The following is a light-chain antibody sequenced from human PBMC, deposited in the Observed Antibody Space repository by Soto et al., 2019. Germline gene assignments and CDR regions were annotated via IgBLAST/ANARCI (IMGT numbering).Light chain of an antibody. Sequence: QSVLTQPASVSGSPGQSITISCAGTSNDVGGYNYVSWYQQHPGKAPKLRIYEVSHPPSGVSHRFSGSKPGDTASLTIAGLQAEDDADYYCNSYSRGTTLRVFGTGTKLTVL. CDR3: NSYSRGTTLRV. CDR2: EVS. J-gene: IGLJ1*01. CDR1: SNDVGGYNY. V-gene: IGLV2-14*01.